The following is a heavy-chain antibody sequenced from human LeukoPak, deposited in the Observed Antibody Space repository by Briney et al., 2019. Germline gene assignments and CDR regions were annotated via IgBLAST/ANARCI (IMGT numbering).Heavy chain of an antibody. CDR2: IRYDGSNK. J-gene: IGHJ4*02. V-gene: IGHV3-30*02. CDR3: AKDLGNWNSEYYFDY. D-gene: IGHD1-7*01. CDR1: GFTFSSYG. Sequence: PGGSRRLSCAASGFTFSSYGMHWVRQAPGKGLEWVAFIRYDGSNKYYADSVKGRFTISRDNSKNTLYLQMNSLRAEDTAVYYCAKDLGNWNSEYYFDYWGQGTLVTVSS.